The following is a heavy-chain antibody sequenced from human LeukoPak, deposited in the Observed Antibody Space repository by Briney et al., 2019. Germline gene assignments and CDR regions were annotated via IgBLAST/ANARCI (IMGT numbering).Heavy chain of an antibody. D-gene: IGHD4-17*01. Sequence: ASVKVPCKASGGTFSSYAIIWVRQPPAQGLEWMERIIPIFGIANYAQKFQGRVTITADKSTSTAYMELSSLRSEDTAVYYCASSGYGDYNQDPYYYYYGMDVWGQGTTVTVSS. CDR3: ASSGYGDYNQDPYYYYYGMDV. CDR1: GGTFSSYA. J-gene: IGHJ6*02. V-gene: IGHV1-69*04. CDR2: IIPIFGIA.